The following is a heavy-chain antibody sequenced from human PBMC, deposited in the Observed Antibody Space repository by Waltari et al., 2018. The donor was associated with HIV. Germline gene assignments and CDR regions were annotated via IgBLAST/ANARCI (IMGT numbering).Heavy chain of an antibody. CDR1: GGSFNGFF. CDR2: ISHTGAT. V-gene: IGHV4-34*02. D-gene: IGHD3-9*01. CDR3: ARGRRPYHNLFTGYTFYFDS. J-gene: IGHJ4*02. Sequence: VQLQQWGGGLFNSSRTLSLPCAVSGGSFNGFFWPWLRQPPGRGLEWIGEISHTGATAYNPSLGGRVTVSLDTAKNQFFVTLRSLTVADTATYFCARGRRPYHNLFTGYTFYFDSWGRGS.